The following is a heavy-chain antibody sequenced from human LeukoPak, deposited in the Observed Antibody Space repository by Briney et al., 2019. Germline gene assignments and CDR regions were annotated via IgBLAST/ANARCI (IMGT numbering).Heavy chain of an antibody. J-gene: IGHJ6*02. D-gene: IGHD6-13*01. Sequence: SETLSLTCAVYGGSFSGYYWSWIRQPPGKGLEWIGEINHSGSTNYNPSLKSRVTISVDTSKNQFSLKLSSVTAADTAVYYCARGGERLRYSSSWPNYYYYGMDAWGQGTTVTVSS. V-gene: IGHV4-34*01. CDR1: GGSFSGYY. CDR3: ARGGERLRYSSSWPNYYYYGMDA. CDR2: INHSGST.